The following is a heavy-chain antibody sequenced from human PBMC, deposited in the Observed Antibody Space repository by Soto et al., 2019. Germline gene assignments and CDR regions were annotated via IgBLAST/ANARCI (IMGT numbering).Heavy chain of an antibody. Sequence: QVQLVQSGAEVKKPGSSVKVSCKASGGTFSSYAISWVRQAPGQGLEWMGGIIPIFGTANYAQKFQGRVTITADESTSTAYMELSSLRSEDTAVYYCARGTSIAARPGYYYGMDVWGQGTTVTGSS. CDR3: ARGTSIAARPGYYYGMDV. J-gene: IGHJ6*02. D-gene: IGHD6-6*01. V-gene: IGHV1-69*01. CDR2: IIPIFGTA. CDR1: GGTFSSYA.